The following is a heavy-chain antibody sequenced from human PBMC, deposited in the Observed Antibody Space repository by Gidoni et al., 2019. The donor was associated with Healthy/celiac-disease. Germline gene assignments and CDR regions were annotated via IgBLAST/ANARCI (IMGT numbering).Heavy chain of an antibody. D-gene: IGHD6-19*01. CDR1: VALNSSYY. CDR3: ARDHQRTQYNWFDP. Sequence: QLHLQESGPGLVKPSETLSLTCTVSVALNSSYYWSWIRPPAGRGLEWIGRIYTIGSTNYNPSHKSRVTMSVDTSKNQFSLRLGSVTAADTAVYYCARDHQRTQYNWFDPGGQGTLVTVSS. J-gene: IGHJ5*02. CDR2: IYTIGST. V-gene: IGHV4-4*07.